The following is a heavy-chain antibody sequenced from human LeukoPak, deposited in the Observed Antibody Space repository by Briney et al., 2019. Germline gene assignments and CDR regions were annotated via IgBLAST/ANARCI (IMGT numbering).Heavy chain of an antibody. CDR2: IYNDGNT. CDR1: GFTVSSSY. V-gene: IGHV3-53*01. Sequence: GGSLRLSCAASGFTVSSSYMSWVRQAPGKGLEWVSVIYNDGNTYYADSVKGRFTISRDNSKNTLYLQMNSLRAEDTAVYYCARAHYGDYVWFDPWGQGTLVTVSS. CDR3: ARAHYGDYVWFDP. D-gene: IGHD4-17*01. J-gene: IGHJ5*02.